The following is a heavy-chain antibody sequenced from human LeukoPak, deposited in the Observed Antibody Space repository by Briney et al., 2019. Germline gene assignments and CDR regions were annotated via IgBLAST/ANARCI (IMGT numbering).Heavy chain of an antibody. CDR2: ISYDGSNK. CDR1: GFTFSSYA. Sequence: PGGPPRLSCAASGFTFSSYAMHWVRQAPGKGLEWVTVISYDGSNKYYADSVKGRFTISRDNSKNTLYLQMDSLRTEDTAVYYCARDVSPPVITTVDYWGQGTLVTVSS. J-gene: IGHJ4*02. CDR3: ARDVSPPVITTVDY. V-gene: IGHV3-30*01. D-gene: IGHD3-22*01.